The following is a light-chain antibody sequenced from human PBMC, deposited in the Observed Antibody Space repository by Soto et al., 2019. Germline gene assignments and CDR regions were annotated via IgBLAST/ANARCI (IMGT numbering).Light chain of an antibody. J-gene: IGKJ1*01. Sequence: EIVMTQSPATLSLSPGERVTLSCRASQSVSSRLAWYQQKPGQSPRLLIYGASTRATGIPARFSGSGSGTEFTLTISSLQSEDFGVYYCHQYNNLWTFGQGTKVDIK. CDR2: GAS. CDR3: HQYNNLWT. CDR1: QSVSSR. V-gene: IGKV3-15*01.